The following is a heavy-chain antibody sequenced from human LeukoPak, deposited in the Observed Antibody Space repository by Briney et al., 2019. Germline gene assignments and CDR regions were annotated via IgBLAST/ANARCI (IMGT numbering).Heavy chain of an antibody. CDR2: IIPIFGTA. J-gene: IGHJ4*02. CDR1: GYTFTSYG. V-gene: IGHV1-69*13. Sequence: SVKVSCKASGYTFTSYGISWVRQAPGQGLEWMGGIIPIFGTANYAQKFQGRVTITADESTSTAYMELSSLRSEDTAVYYCARDVDTAMDGYSDYWGQGTLVTVSS. CDR3: ARDVDTAMDGYSDY. D-gene: IGHD5-18*01.